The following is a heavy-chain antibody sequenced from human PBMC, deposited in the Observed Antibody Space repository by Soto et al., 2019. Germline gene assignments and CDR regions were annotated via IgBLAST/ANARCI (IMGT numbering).Heavy chain of an antibody. CDR2: INAGNGNT. J-gene: IGHJ4*02. Sequence: ASVKVSCKASGYTFTSYAMHWVRQAPGQRFEWMGWINAGNGNTKYSQKFQGRVTITRDTSASTAYMELSSLRSEDTAVYYCARRFYYYDSSGSPEFDYWGQGTLVTVSS. CDR3: ARRFYYYDSSGSPEFDY. V-gene: IGHV1-3*01. CDR1: GYTFTSYA. D-gene: IGHD3-22*01.